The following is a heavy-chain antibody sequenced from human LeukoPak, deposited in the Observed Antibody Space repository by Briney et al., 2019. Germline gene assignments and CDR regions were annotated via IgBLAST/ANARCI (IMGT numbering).Heavy chain of an antibody. V-gene: IGHV4-31*03. J-gene: IGHJ6*03. CDR1: GGSISSGGYY. CDR2: IYYSGST. Sequence: TSETLSLTCTVSGGSISSGGYYWSWIRQHPGKGLGWIGYIYYSGSTYYNPSLKSRVTISVDTSKNQFSLKLSSVTAADTAVYYCARASGMVRGVTYMDVWGKGTTVTVSS. D-gene: IGHD3-10*01. CDR3: ARASGMVRGVTYMDV.